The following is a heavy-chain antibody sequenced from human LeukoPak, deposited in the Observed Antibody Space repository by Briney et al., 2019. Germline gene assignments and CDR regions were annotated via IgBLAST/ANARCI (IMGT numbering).Heavy chain of an antibody. D-gene: IGHD3-22*01. J-gene: IGHJ5*02. CDR3: ARGRGPYYYDSSGYSWFDP. CDR1: GYTFTGYY. Sequence: ASVNVSCKASGYTFTGYYMHWVRQAPGQGLEWMGWINPNSGGTNYAQKFQGRVTMTRDTSISTAYMELSRLRSDDTAVYYCARGRGPYYYDSSGYSWFDPWGQGTLVTVSS. V-gene: IGHV1-2*02. CDR2: INPNSGGT.